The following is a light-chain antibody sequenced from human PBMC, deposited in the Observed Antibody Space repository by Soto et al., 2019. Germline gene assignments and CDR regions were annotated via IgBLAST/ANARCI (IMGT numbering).Light chain of an antibody. V-gene: IGKV3-20*01. CDR1: QSVSSSY. CDR2: GAS. Sequence: EIVLTQSPGTLSLSPGERATLSCRASQSVSSSYLAWYQQKPGQAPRLLFYGASSRATGIPDRFSGSGSGTDFTITISRLEPEDFAVYYCQQYGSSPYTFGQGTKLEIK. CDR3: QQYGSSPYT. J-gene: IGKJ2*01.